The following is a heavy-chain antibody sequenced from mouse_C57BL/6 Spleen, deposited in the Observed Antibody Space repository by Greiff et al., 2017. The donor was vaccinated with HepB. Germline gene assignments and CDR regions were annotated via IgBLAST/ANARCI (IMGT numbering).Heavy chain of an antibody. CDR2: ISDGGSYT. Sequence: EVKLVESGGGLVKPGGSLKLSCAASGFTFSSYAMSWVRQTPEKRLEWVATISDGGSYTYYPDNVKGRFTISRDNAKNNLYLQMSHLKSEDTAMYYCARDKSYYSSFDYWGQGTTLTVSS. V-gene: IGHV5-4*01. D-gene: IGHD2-12*01. CDR1: GFTFSSYA. J-gene: IGHJ2*01. CDR3: ARDKSYYSSFDY.